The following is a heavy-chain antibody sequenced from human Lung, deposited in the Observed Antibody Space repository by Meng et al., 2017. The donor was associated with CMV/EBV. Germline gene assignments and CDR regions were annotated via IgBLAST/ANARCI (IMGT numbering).Heavy chain of an antibody. V-gene: IGHV3-30*02. CDR3: AKDSPLGYSSSSRGNWFDP. CDR1: GFTFSSYG. Sequence: GESLKISCAASGFTFSSYGMHWVRQAPGKGLEWVAFIRYDGSNKYYADSVKGRSTISRDNSKNTLYLQMNSLRAEDTAVYYCAKDSPLGYSSSSRGNWFDPWGQGTLVXVSS. J-gene: IGHJ5*02. CDR2: IRYDGSNK. D-gene: IGHD6-6*01.